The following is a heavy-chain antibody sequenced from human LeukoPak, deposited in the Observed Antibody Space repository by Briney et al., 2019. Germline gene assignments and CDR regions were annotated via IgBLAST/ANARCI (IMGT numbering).Heavy chain of an antibody. Sequence: ASVKVSCKASGYTFTSYDINWGRQGSGQGLEWMGWMSPKSANTGYAQTFQGRVTITRDTSISTAYMELSSLTSEDTAVYYCARTPPGGLIDYWGQGTLVTVSS. CDR1: GYTFTSYD. V-gene: IGHV1-8*03. J-gene: IGHJ4*02. CDR3: ARTPPGGLIDY. D-gene: IGHD3-10*01. CDR2: MSPKSANT.